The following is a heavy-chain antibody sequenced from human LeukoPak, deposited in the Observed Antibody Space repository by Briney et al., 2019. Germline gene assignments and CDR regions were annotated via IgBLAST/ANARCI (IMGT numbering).Heavy chain of an antibody. D-gene: IGHD3-16*01. Sequence: SETLSLTCTVSGGSITSNNYYWGWIRQPPGKGLEWIGSMYYTGSTYYNPSLKSRVTISLDTSKNQFSLKVSSVTAADTAVYYCARHFGTAPSFHYWGRGTLVTVSS. V-gene: IGHV4-39*01. CDR1: GGSITSNNYY. CDR2: MYYTGST. J-gene: IGHJ4*02. CDR3: ARHFGTAPSFHY.